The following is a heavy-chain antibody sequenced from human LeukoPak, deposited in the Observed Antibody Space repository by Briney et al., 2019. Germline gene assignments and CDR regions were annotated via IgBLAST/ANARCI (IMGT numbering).Heavy chain of an antibody. D-gene: IGHD3-22*01. CDR2: IKSKTDGGTT. Sequence: GGSLRLSCADSGFTFSNAWMSWVRQAPGKGLEWVGRIKSKTDGGTTDYAAPVKGRFTISRDDSKNTLYLQMNSLKTEDTAVYYCTTDEVMVVVKHYWGQGTLVTVSS. CDR1: GFTFSNAW. CDR3: TTDEVMVVVKHY. V-gene: IGHV3-15*01. J-gene: IGHJ4*02.